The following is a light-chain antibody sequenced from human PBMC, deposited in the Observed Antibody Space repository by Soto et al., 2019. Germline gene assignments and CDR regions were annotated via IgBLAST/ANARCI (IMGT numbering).Light chain of an antibody. Sequence: EIVLTQSRCTLSSSPLERSTLSFRSSQSFSNNYLAWYQQKPGQAPRLLIYGASSRATGIPDRFSGSGSGTDFTLTISRLEPEDFAVYYCQQCGSSGTFGQGTKVDIK. V-gene: IGKV3-20*01. CDR3: QQCGSSGT. CDR1: QSFSNNY. J-gene: IGKJ1*01. CDR2: GAS.